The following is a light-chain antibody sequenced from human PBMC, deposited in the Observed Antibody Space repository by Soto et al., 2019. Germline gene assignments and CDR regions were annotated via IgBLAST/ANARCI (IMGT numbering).Light chain of an antibody. V-gene: IGLV1-40*01. J-gene: IGLJ7*01. CDR2: GNT. CDR3: QSWDSSLSGVV. CDR1: SSNIGTGYD. Sequence: QPVLTQPPSVSGAPGQRVTISCTESSSNIGTGYDVHWYQQLPGTAPKLLIYGNTNRPSGVPDRFSGSKSGTSASLTITGLQDEDEADYYCQSWDSSLSGVVFGGGTQLTVL.